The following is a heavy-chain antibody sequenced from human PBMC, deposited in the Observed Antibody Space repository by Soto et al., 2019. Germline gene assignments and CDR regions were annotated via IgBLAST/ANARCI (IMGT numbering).Heavy chain of an antibody. CDR2: IYFSGGT. CDR1: GDSINSTSYY. J-gene: IGHJ4*02. Sequence: SETLSLTCIVSGDSINSTSYYWGWIRQPPGQGLEWIASIYFSGGTYDNPSLKSGLTVSVDTSKSQFSLKLSSVTAADTALYYCQRQRIVAAATFVDYWGQGSLVTVSS. D-gene: IGHD6-13*01. CDR3: QRQRIVAAATFVDY. V-gene: IGHV4-39*01.